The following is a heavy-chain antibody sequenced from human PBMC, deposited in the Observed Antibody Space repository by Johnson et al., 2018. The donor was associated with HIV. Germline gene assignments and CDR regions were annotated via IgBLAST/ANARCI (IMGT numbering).Heavy chain of an antibody. Sequence: QVQLVESGGGVVQPGRSLRLSCAASGFTFSSYGMHWVRQAPGKGLEWVAVIYSGGSTYYADSVKGRFTISRDNSKNTLYLQMNSLRAEDTAVYYCARDKCGGYSAFDIWGQGTLVTVSS. V-gene: IGHV3-NL1*01. CDR1: GFTFSSYG. J-gene: IGHJ3*02. D-gene: IGHD2-21*01. CDR2: IYSGGST. CDR3: ARDKCGGYSAFDI.